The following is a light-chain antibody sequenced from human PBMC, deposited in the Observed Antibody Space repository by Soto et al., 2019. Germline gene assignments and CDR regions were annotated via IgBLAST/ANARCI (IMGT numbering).Light chain of an antibody. Sequence: QSALTQPASVSGSPGQSITISCTGTSSDVGSYNLVSLYQQHPGKAPKLMIYEVSKRPSGVSNRFSGSKSGNTASLTISGLQAEDEADYYCCSYAGSSTPRVFGTGTKLTV. CDR3: CSYAGSSTPRV. V-gene: IGLV2-23*02. CDR1: SSDVGSYNL. CDR2: EVS. J-gene: IGLJ1*01.